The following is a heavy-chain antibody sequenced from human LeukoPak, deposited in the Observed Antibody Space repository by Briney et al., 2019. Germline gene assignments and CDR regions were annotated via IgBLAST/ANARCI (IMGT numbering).Heavy chain of an antibody. V-gene: IGHV3-11*05. Sequence: GGSLRLSCAASGFTLSDYYTSWIRQAQGKVLEWVSYISSSSSYTNYADSVKGRFTISRDNAKNSLYLQMNSLRAEDTAVYYCARVYRFGELLYFDYWGQGTLVTVSS. CDR3: ARVYRFGELLYFDY. D-gene: IGHD3-10*01. CDR2: ISSSSSYT. CDR1: GFTLSDYY. J-gene: IGHJ4*02.